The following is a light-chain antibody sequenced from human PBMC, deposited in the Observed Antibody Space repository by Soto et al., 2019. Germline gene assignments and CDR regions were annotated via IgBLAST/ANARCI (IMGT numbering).Light chain of an antibody. CDR3: QHYYSTSPT. J-gene: IGKJ4*02. Sequence: IQMTQSPSSLSASVGDKVTITCRASQSISSYLNWYQQKPGKAPKLLIYAASSLQSGVPSRFSGSGSGTEFTLTISSLQPDDFATYYCQHYYSTSPTFGGGTKVDIK. V-gene: IGKV1-39*01. CDR1: QSISSY. CDR2: AAS.